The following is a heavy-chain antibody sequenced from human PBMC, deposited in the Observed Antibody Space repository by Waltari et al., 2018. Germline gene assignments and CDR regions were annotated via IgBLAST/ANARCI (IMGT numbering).Heavy chain of an antibody. CDR1: HGPISGYY. CDR2: TSPTGGT. V-gene: IGHV4-4*07. J-gene: IGHJ4*02. D-gene: IGHD3-9*01. CDR3: ARHWNHDILADSFDL. Sequence: QVQLQESGPGLVKPSETLSLTCPVPHGPISGYYWTWIRQPAGKGLEWIGFTSPTGGTDYNPSLKSRVTMSSDTSKNQVFLHLNSVTAADTAVYYCARHWNHDILADSFDLWGQGTRVTISS.